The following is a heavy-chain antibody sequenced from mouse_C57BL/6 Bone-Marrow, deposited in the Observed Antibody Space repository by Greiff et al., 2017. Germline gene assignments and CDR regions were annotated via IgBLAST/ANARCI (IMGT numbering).Heavy chain of an antibody. J-gene: IGHJ3*01. CDR1: GYTFTAYY. CDR3: GREGGLRGCWLAY. D-gene: IGHD2-4*01. CDR2: IFPGSGST. V-gene: IGHV1-75*01. Sequence: VQLQQSGPELVKPGASVKISCKASGYTFTAYYINWVKQRPGQGLEWIGWIFPGSGSTYYNEKFKGKATLTVDKSSSTAYLLLSSLTSEDSAVYFCGREGGLRGCWLAYWGQGTLVTVSA.